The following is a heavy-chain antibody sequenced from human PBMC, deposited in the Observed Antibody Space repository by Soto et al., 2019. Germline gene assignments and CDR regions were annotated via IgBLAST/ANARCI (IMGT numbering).Heavy chain of an antibody. CDR3: ASRSPALDY. J-gene: IGHJ4*02. V-gene: IGHV3-33*01. D-gene: IGHD2-2*01. CDR1: GFTFNSYG. Sequence: SLRLSCAASGFTFNSYGMHWVRQAPGKGLEWVAVIWDDGSDKYYADSVKGRFTISRDNSKNTLYLQMNSLRVEDTAVYYCASRSPALDYWGQGTLVTVSS. CDR2: IWDDGSDK.